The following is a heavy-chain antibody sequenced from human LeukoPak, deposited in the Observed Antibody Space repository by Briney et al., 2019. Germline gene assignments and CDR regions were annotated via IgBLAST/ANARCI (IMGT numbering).Heavy chain of an antibody. D-gene: IGHD3-22*01. Sequence: GGSLRLSCAASGFTVSSNYMSWFRQAPGKGLEWVSVIYSGGSTYYADSVKGRFTISRDNSKNTLYLQMNSLRAEDTAVYYCAREQPYDSSGYYYNYYYYYMDVWGKGTTVTVSS. J-gene: IGHJ6*03. CDR3: AREQPYDSSGYYYNYYYYYMDV. CDR2: IYSGGST. V-gene: IGHV3-53*01. CDR1: GFTVSSNY.